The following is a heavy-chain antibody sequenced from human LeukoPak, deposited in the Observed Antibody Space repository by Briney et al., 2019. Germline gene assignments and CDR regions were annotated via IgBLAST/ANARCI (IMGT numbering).Heavy chain of an antibody. J-gene: IGHJ4*02. Sequence: GESLKISCKGSGYSFTSYWIGWVRQMPGKGLEWMGIIYPGDSDTRYSPSFQGQVTISADKSISTAYLQWSSLKASDTAMYYCARRYDFRSGYREFDYWGQGTLVTVSS. D-gene: IGHD3-3*01. CDR3: ARRYDFRSGYREFDY. V-gene: IGHV5-51*01. CDR1: GYSFTSYW. CDR2: IYPGDSDT.